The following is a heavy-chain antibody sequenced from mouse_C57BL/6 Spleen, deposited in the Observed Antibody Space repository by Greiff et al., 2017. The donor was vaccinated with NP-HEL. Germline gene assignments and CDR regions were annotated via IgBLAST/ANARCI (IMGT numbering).Heavy chain of an antibody. Sequence: QVQLQQSGPELVKPGASVKISCKASGYAFSSSWMNWVKQRPGKGLEWIGRLYPGDGDTNYNGKFKGKATLTADKSSSTAYMQLSSLTTEDSAVYFCASITDWFAYWGQGTLVTVSA. J-gene: IGHJ3*01. CDR1: GYAFSSSW. V-gene: IGHV1-82*01. D-gene: IGHD1-1*01. CDR2: LYPGDGDT. CDR3: ASITDWFAY.